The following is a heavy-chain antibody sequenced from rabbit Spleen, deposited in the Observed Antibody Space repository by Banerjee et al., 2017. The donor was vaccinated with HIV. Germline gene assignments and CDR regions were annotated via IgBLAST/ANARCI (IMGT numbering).Heavy chain of an antibody. CDR2: IAGSSSGFT. D-gene: IGHD2-1*01. CDR1: GFDFSSNA. CDR3: ARGSATMTMVIIGYYFNL. Sequence: QEQLVESGGGLVQPEGSLTLTCKASGFDFSSNAMCWVRQAPGKGLEWISCIAGSSSGFTYSATWAKGRFTISKTSSTTVPLQMTSLTAADTATYFCARGSATMTMVIIGYYFNLWGQGTLVTVS. J-gene: IGHJ4*01. V-gene: IGHV1S45*01.